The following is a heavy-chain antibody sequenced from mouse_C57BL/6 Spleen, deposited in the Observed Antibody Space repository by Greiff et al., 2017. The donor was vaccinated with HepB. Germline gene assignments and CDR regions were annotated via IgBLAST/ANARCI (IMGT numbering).Heavy chain of an antibody. Sequence: QVQLQQSGAELVRPGASVKLSCKASGYTFTDYYINWVKQRPGQGLEWIARIYPGSGNTYYNEKFKGKATLTAEKSSSTAYMQLSSLTSEDSAVYFCARRIYYGSSLFDYWGQGTTLTVSS. D-gene: IGHD1-1*01. CDR3: ARRIYYGSSLFDY. CDR2: IYPGSGNT. CDR1: GYTFTDYY. J-gene: IGHJ2*01. V-gene: IGHV1-76*01.